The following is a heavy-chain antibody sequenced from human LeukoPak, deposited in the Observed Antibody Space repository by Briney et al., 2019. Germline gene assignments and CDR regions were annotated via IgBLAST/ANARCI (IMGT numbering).Heavy chain of an antibody. V-gene: IGHV3-23*01. D-gene: IGHD6-6*01. J-gene: IGHJ4*02. CDR1: GFTFSSYA. CDR3: AGGREYSSSSHLGY. Sequence: AGGSLRLSCAASGFTFSSYAMSWVRQAPGKGLEWVSAISGSGGSTYYADSVKGRFTISRDNSKNTLYLQMNSLRAEDTAVYYCAGGREYSSSSHLGYWGQGTLVTVSS. CDR2: ISGSGGST.